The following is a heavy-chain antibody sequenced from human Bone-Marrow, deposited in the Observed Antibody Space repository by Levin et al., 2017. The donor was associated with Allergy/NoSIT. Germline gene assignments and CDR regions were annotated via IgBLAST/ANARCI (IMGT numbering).Heavy chain of an antibody. CDR2: ISVYNGNT. J-gene: IGHJ6*02. CDR1: GYTFTSYG. Sequence: ASVKVSCKASGYTFTSYGISWVRQAPGQGLEWMAWISVYNGNTNYAQNLQGRVSMTTDTSTNTAYMELRSLRSDDTAVYYCARDGNHYYDTSGYPHYNGLDVWGQGTTVTVSS. D-gene: IGHD3-22*01. CDR3: ARDGNHYYDTSGYPHYNGLDV. V-gene: IGHV1-18*01.